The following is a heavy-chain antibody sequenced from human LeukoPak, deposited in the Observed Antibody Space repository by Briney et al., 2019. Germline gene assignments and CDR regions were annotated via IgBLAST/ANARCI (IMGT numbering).Heavy chain of an antibody. D-gene: IGHD2-2*01. CDR2: VYTSGST. J-gene: IGHJ6*03. Sequence: SETLSLTCTVSGGSISSYYWSWIRQPPGKGLERIWYVYTSGSTHYNPSLKSRVTISVDTSKNQFSLKLSSVTAADTAVYYCAGLYCSSTSCYSGLYYYYYMDVWGKGTTVTVSS. V-gene: IGHV4-4*09. CDR3: AGLYCSSTSCYSGLYYYYYMDV. CDR1: GGSISSYY.